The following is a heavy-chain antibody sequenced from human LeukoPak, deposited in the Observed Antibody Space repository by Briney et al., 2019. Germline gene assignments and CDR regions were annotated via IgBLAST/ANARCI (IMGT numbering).Heavy chain of an antibody. J-gene: IGHJ4*02. D-gene: IGHD2-2*01. CDR3: AAGGGQLPDY. Sequence: SETLSLTCTVSGGSISSSSYYWGWIRQPPGKGLEWIGSIYYSGSTYYNPSLKSRVTISIDTSKNQFSLKLTSVTAADTAVYYCAAGGGQLPDYWGQGTLVTVSS. V-gene: IGHV4-39*07. CDR2: IYYSGST. CDR1: GGSISSSSYY.